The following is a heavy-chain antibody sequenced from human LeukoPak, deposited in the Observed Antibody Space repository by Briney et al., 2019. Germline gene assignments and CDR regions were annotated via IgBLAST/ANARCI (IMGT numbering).Heavy chain of an antibody. CDR3: ATGTPLDV. Sequence: SETLSLTCAVYGGCFSGYYWSCIRQPPGKGLEWIGEINHSGSTNYNPSLKSRVTISVDTSKNQFSLKLSSVTAADTAVYYCATGTPLDVWGQGTTVTVSS. CDR1: GGCFSGYY. J-gene: IGHJ6*02. D-gene: IGHD1-1*01. CDR2: INHSGST. V-gene: IGHV4-34*01.